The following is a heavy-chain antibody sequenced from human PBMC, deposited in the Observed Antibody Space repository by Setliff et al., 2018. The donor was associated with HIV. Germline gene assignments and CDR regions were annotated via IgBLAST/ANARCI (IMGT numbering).Heavy chain of an antibody. V-gene: IGHV4-38-2*01. CDR2: LYHSGTN. J-gene: IGHJ4*02. CDR1: GYSISSGYF. Sequence: KSSETLSLTCAVSGYSISSGYFWGWIRQPPGKGLEWSGSLYHSGTNFYNPSLKSRVTISLDTSTNRFSLKLNSVTAADTAIYYCARQVGSQYSYWAYYFDSWGQGALVTVSS. D-gene: IGHD5-18*01. CDR3: ARQVGSQYSYWAYYFDS.